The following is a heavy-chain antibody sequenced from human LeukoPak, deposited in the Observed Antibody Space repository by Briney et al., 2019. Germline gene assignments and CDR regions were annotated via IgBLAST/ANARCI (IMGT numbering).Heavy chain of an antibody. D-gene: IGHD3-10*01. CDR1: GFTFSSYA. Sequence: GRSLRLSCAASGFTFSSYAMSWVRQAPGKGLEWVAYIDGRSTAILYADSVRGRFTISRDNSKNSLYLEMNSLTAEDTAVYHCARGVKVRGVNYYGMDVWGQGTTVTVSS. CDR2: IDGRSTAI. V-gene: IGHV3-48*04. CDR3: ARGVKVRGVNYYGMDV. J-gene: IGHJ6*02.